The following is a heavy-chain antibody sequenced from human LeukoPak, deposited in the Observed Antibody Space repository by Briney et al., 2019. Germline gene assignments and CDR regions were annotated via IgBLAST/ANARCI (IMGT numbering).Heavy chain of an antibody. D-gene: IGHD1-20*01. J-gene: IGHJ4*02. CDR2: ISSCGSTI. CDR3: ARDHHPITGWAYYFDH. Sequence: PGGSLRLSCAASGFTFSDYYMSWIRQAPGKGLYWVSYISSCGSTIYYADSVKGRFTISRDNAKNSLYLQMNSLRAEDTAMYYCARDHHPITGWAYYFDHWGQGTLVTVSS. CDR1: GFTFSDYY. V-gene: IGHV3-11*04.